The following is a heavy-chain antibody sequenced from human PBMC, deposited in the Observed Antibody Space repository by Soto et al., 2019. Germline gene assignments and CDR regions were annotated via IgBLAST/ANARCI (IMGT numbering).Heavy chain of an antibody. CDR2: INPNSGGT. J-gene: IGHJ6*02. CDR3: ARSIMYSSSWPNYYYYGMDV. D-gene: IGHD6-13*01. V-gene: IGHV1-2*04. Sequence: GASVKVSCKASGYTFTGYYMHWVRQAPGQGLELMGWINPNSGGTNYAQKFQGWVTMTRDTSISTAYMELSRLRSDDTAVYYCARSIMYSSSWPNYYYYGMDVWGQGTTVTVSS. CDR1: GYTFTGYY.